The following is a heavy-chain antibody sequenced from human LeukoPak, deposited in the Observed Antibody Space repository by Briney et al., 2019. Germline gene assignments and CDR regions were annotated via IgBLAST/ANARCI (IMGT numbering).Heavy chain of an antibody. J-gene: IGHJ6*03. CDR2: IYYSGST. CDR3: ASGAYSFYYMDV. D-gene: IGHD5-18*01. CDR1: GGSISSYY. V-gene: IGHV4-59*01. Sequence: PSETLSLTCTVSGGSISSYYWSWIRQPPGKGLEWIGYIYYSGSTNYNPSLKSRVTISVDTSRNQFSLKLTSVTAADTAVYYCASGAYSFYYMDVWGKGTTVTISS.